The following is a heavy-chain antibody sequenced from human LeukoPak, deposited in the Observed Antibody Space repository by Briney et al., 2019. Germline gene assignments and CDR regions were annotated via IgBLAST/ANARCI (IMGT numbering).Heavy chain of an antibody. D-gene: IGHD1-26*01. CDR3: ARQGVGATDC. J-gene: IGHJ4*02. CDR1: GSSISSITYY. Sequence: SDTLSLTCTVSGSSISSITYYWAWIRQSPGKGLEWIGSITYSGSTYYNPSLESRVTISVDTSKNQFSLRLISVTAVDTAVYYCARQGVGATDCWGQGTLVTVSS. V-gene: IGHV4-39*01. CDR2: ITYSGST.